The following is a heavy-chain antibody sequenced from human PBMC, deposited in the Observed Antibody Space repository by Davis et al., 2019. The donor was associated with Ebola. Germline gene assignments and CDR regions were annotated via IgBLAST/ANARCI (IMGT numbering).Heavy chain of an antibody. J-gene: IGHJ4*02. CDR1: GFTFSGSA. Sequence: GEFLKISCAASGFTFSGSAMHWVRQASGKGLEWVGRIRSKANSYATAYAASVKGRFTISRDDSKNTAYLQMNSLKTEDTAVYYCTTTTVTNDYWGQGTLVTVSS. CDR2: IRSKANSYAT. D-gene: IGHD4-17*01. V-gene: IGHV3-73*01. CDR3: TTTTVTNDY.